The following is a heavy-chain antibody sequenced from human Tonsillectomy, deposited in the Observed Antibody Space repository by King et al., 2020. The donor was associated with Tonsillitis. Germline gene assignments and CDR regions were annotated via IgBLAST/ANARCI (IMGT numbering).Heavy chain of an antibody. CDR3: ARGTYPATVTSFDT. J-gene: IGHJ4*02. Sequence: VQLQQWGAGLLKPSDTLSLTCAVYGGSFSGYYWNWIRQPPGKGLEWIGEINHRGITDYNPSLKSRVTVSVDTSRNQVSLTLTSVTAADTAVYYCARGTYPATVTSFDTWGQGTLVTVSS. D-gene: IGHD4-17*01. V-gene: IGHV4-34*01. CDR2: INHRGIT. CDR1: GGSFSGYY.